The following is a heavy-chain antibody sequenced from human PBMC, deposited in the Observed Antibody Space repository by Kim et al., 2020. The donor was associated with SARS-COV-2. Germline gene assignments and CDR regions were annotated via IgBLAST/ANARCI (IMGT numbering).Heavy chain of an antibody. V-gene: IGHV3-30*18. CDR1: GFIFSNYG. CDR3: AKGKEYSYADPIDF. D-gene: IGHD4-4*01. CDR2: ISYDGREK. J-gene: IGHJ4*02. Sequence: GGSLRLSCGASGFIFSNYGMHWVRQAPGKGLEWLAVISYDGREKYYGDSVKGRFTISRDRSKNTLYLQMNSLRAEDTAIYYCAKGKEYSYADPIDFWGQGTLVTVSS.